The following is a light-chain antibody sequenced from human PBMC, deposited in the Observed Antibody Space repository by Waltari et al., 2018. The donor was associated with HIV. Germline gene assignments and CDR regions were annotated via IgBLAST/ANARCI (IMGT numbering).Light chain of an antibody. V-gene: IGLV2-11*01. J-gene: IGLJ2*01. CDR3: CSYAGNSDVV. CDR2: DVK. CDR1: SSHLGRYNY. Sequence: QSALTQPPSVSGSPGQTVTIPCTGTSSHLGRYNYVSWYRQFPGKAPSVIIHDVKKRPSGVPDRFSGSKSGNTASLTISGLQTDDEGDYYCCSYAGNSDVVFGGGTTLTVL.